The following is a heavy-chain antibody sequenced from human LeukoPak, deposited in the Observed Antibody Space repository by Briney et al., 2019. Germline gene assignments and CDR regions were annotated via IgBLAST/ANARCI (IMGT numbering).Heavy chain of an antibody. D-gene: IGHD5-24*01. CDR1: GFTFSTYA. V-gene: IGHV3-23*01. Sequence: PGGSLRLSCAASGFTFSTYAMSWVRQAPGKGLEWVSTISGSGGSTYYADSVKGRFTISRDNSKNTLYLQMNTLRAEDTAVHYCARGGYNTYYFDYWGQGTLVTASS. J-gene: IGHJ4*02. CDR2: ISGSGGST. CDR3: ARGGYNTYYFDY.